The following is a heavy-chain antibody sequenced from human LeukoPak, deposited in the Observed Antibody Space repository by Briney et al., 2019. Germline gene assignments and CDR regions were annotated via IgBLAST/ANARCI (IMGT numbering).Heavy chain of an antibody. Sequence: SETLSLPCTVSGASFSNDYWSWVRQAPGKGLEWIGYIYHNGRTNYSPSLKSRITMSIDTSQNQFSLKLTSVTAADTAVYYCARASEGIGYFDTWGRGSLVTVSS. J-gene: IGHJ4*02. D-gene: IGHD3-3*01. CDR3: ARASEGIGYFDT. CDR2: IYHNGRT. CDR1: GASFSNDY. V-gene: IGHV4-59*01.